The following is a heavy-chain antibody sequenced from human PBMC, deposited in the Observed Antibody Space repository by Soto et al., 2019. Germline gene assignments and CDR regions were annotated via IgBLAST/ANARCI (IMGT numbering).Heavy chain of an antibody. D-gene: IGHD2-15*01. Sequence: GGSLRLSCAASGFTFRNYGMHWVRQVPGKGLEAISAVSTSGRSTYYADSVKDRFTISRDNSKNTLFLQMGSLRPEDTAIYYCVKQEHGLDGVAFDYWGQGTQVTVSS. J-gene: IGHJ4*02. CDR1: GFTFRNYG. CDR2: VSTSGRST. V-gene: IGHV3-64D*06. CDR3: VKQEHGLDGVAFDY.